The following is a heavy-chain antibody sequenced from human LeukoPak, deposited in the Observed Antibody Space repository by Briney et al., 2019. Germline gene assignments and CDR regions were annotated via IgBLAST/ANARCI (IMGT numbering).Heavy chain of an antibody. CDR1: GFTVSSSW. CDR3: AREYCSGGTCYSPGY. Sequence: PGGSLRISCADSGFTVSSSWMSWVRQAPGKGLEWVANIKQDGSEQYYVDSVKGRFTISRDNAKNSLYLQMNSLRAEDSAFYYCAREYCSGGTCYSPGYWGQGTLVTVSS. CDR2: IKQDGSEQ. D-gene: IGHD2-15*01. V-gene: IGHV3-7*03. J-gene: IGHJ4*02.